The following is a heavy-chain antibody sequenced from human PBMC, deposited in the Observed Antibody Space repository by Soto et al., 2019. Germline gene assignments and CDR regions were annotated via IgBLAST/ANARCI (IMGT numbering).Heavy chain of an antibody. CDR1: GYTFTSYA. D-gene: IGHD7-27*01. CDR2: INAGNGNT. Sequence: QVQLVQSGAEVKKPGASVKVSCKASGYTFTSYAMHWVRQAPGQRLEWMGWINAGNGNTKYSQKFQGRVTITRDTSASTAYMELSSLKSEDTAVYYGARGLGGSSLSSNSLDFDYWGQGTLVTVSS. V-gene: IGHV1-3*01. CDR3: ARGLGGSSLSSNSLDFDY. J-gene: IGHJ4*02.